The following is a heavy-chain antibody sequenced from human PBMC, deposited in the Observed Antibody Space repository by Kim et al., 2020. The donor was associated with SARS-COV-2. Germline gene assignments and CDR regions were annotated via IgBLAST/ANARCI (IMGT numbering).Heavy chain of an antibody. V-gene: IGHV4-31*03. CDR3: ARGAADDAFDI. CDR1: GGSISSGGYY. D-gene: IGHD6-25*01. J-gene: IGHJ3*02. CDR2: IYYSGST. Sequence: SETLSLTCTVSGGSISSGGYYWSWIRQHPGKGLEWIGYIYYSGSTYYNPSLKSRVTISVDTSKNQFSLKLSSVTAADTAVYYCARGAADDAFDIWGQGTMVTVSS.